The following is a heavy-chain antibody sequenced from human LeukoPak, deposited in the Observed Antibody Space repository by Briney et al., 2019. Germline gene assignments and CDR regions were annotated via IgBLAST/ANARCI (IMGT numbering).Heavy chain of an antibody. D-gene: IGHD3-22*01. CDR1: GYTFTGYY. J-gene: IGHJ4*02. V-gene: IGHV1-2*02. Sequence: ASVKVSCKASGYTFTGYYMHWVRQAPGQGLEWMGWINPNSGGTNYAQKFQGRVTMTRDTSISTAYMELSRLRSDDTAVYYCATAPTYYYDSSGYNKYYFDYWGQGTLVTVSS. CDR3: ATAPTYYYDSSGYNKYYFDY. CDR2: INPNSGGT.